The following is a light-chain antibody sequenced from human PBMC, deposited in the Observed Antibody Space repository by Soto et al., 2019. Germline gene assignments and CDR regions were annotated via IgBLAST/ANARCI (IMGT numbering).Light chain of an antibody. J-gene: IGLJ3*02. CDR1: SSNIGSNT. Sequence: QSMLTQPPSASGTPGQRVTISCSGSSSNIGSNTVNWYQQLPGTAPKLLIYSNNQRPSGVPDRFSGSKSGTSASLAISGLQSEDEADYYCAAWDDSLNGRVFGGGTKLTVL. CDR3: AAWDDSLNGRV. V-gene: IGLV1-44*01. CDR2: SNN.